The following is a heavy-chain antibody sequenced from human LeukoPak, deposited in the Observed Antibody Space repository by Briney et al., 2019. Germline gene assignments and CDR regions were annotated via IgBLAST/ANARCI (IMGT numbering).Heavy chain of an antibody. CDR1: GFSFSGHW. D-gene: IGHD6-6*01. V-gene: IGHV3-74*01. Sequence: GGSLRLSCTASGFSFSGHWMHWARQLPGKGLVWVSRISPTGSTTNADSVKGRFTVSRDNAKNTLYLQVNNLRAEGTAVYYCARGPNSNWSGLDFWGQGTLLTVSS. J-gene: IGHJ4*02. CDR3: ARGPNSNWSGLDF. CDR2: ISPTGSTT.